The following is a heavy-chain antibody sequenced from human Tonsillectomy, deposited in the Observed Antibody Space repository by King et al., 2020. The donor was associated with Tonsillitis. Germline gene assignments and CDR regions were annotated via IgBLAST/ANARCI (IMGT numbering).Heavy chain of an antibody. CDR2: ISSSSSYI. D-gene: IGHD2-15*01. V-gene: IGHV3-21*01. Sequence: EVQLVESGGGLVKPGGSLRLSCAASGVTFSTYSMNWVRQAPGKGLEWVSSISSSSSYIYYADSVKGRFTISRDNAKNSMYLQMKSLRAEDTAVYYCAKEKTLLPYFDLWGRGTLVTVSS. CDR3: AKEKTLLPYFDL. J-gene: IGHJ2*01. CDR1: GVTFSTYS.